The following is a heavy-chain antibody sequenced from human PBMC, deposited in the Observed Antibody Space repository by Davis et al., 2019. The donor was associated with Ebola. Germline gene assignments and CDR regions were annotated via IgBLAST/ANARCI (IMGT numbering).Heavy chain of an antibody. CDR3: ARGSVGTAFRAFDI. V-gene: IGHV3-72*01. CDR2: IRNKGNSYTT. J-gene: IGHJ3*02. D-gene: IGHD5-18*01. Sequence: GESLKISCAASGFTFSDHYMDWVRQAPGQGLEWVARIRNKGNSYTTEYAASVKGRFTISRDDSENSHYLQMNSLKTEDTAVYYCARGSVGTAFRAFDIWSQGTMVTVSS. CDR1: GFTFSDHY.